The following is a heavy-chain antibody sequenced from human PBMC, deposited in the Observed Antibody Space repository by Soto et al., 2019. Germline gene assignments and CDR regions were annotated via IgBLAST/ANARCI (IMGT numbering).Heavy chain of an antibody. D-gene: IGHD5-18*01. J-gene: IGHJ4*02. CDR2: ISGGSVTT. V-gene: IGHV3-23*01. CDR1: GFTFSDYA. Sequence: GGSLRLSCAASGFTFSDYAMSWVRQAPGEGLEWVSTISGGSVTTYYAGSVKGRFTISRDNSKNTLYLQMNSLRAEDTAVYYCAKSIIVDTAMATFDYWGQGTLVTVSS. CDR3: AKSIIVDTAMATFDY.